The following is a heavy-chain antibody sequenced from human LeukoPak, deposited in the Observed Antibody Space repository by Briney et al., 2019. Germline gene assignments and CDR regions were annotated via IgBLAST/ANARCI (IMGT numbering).Heavy chain of an antibody. J-gene: IGHJ4*02. D-gene: IGHD3-10*01. CDR1: GGSISSSSYY. V-gene: IGHV4-39*01. Sequence: SETLSLTCTVSGGSISSSSYYWGWIRQPPGKGLEWIGCIYYTGSTYYNPSLKSRVTISVDTSKNQFSLKLSSVTAADTAVYYCARQIDAFGEFDYFDYWGQGTLVTVSS. CDR2: IYYTGST. CDR3: ARQIDAFGEFDYFDY.